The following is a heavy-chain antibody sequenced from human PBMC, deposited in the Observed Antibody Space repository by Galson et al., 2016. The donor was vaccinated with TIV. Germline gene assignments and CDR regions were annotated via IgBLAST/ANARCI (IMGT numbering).Heavy chain of an antibody. D-gene: IGHD1-1*01. CDR3: ARDVRRTWTKLDD. Sequence: SVKVSCKASGDTFASYAFSWVRQAPGQGLEVMGRIIPILGSSDYAQRFQGRVTITADASTSTVYMELRSLTSDDTAVYYCARDVRRTWTKLDDWGQGTLVTVSS. CDR1: GDTFASYA. V-gene: IGHV1-69*13. J-gene: IGHJ4*02. CDR2: IIPILGSS.